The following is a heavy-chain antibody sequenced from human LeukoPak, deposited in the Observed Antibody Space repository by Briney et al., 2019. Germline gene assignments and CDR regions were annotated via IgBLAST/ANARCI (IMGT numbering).Heavy chain of an antibody. CDR3: ARVRDYYDSSGCYDY. Sequence: ASVKVSCKASAYTFTGYYMHWVRQAPEQGLEWMGWINPNSGGTNYAQKFQGRVTMTRATSISTAYMELSRLRSDDTAVYYCARVRDYYDSSGCYDYWGQGTLVTVSS. V-gene: IGHV1-2*02. CDR1: AYTFTGYY. CDR2: INPNSGGT. D-gene: IGHD3-22*01. J-gene: IGHJ4*02.